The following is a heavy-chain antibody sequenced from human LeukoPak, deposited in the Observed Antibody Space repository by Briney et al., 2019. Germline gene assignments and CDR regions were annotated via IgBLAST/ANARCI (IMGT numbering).Heavy chain of an antibody. D-gene: IGHD5-18*01. V-gene: IGHV3-33*08. CDR2: IWYDGSNK. CDR1: GFTFSSYG. J-gene: IGHJ4*02. CDR3: ARDRDTAMASFDY. Sequence: GGSLRLSCAASGFTFSSYGMHWVRQAPGKGLEGVAVIWYDGSNKYYADSVKGRSTISRDNSKNTLYLQMNSLRAEDTAVYYCARDRDTAMASFDYWGQGTLVTVSS.